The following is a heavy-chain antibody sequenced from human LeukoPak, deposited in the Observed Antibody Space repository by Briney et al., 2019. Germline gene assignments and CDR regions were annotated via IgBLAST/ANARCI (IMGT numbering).Heavy chain of an antibody. CDR2: IKRDGSEK. CDR3: ARRSGPIDY. J-gene: IGHJ4*02. CDR1: QFGFSSYW. V-gene: IGHV3-7*05. Sequence: GGSLRLSCAASQFGFSSYWMSWVRQAPGKGLEWVANIKRDGSEKYYVDSVKGRFTISRDNAKNSLYPQMNSLRTEDTAVYYCARRSGPIDYWGQGTLVTVSS. D-gene: IGHD2-8*02.